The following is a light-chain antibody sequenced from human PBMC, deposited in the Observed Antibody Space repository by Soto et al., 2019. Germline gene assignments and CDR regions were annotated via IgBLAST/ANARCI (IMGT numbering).Light chain of an antibody. CDR1: SSDVGAYNY. V-gene: IGLV2-14*01. Sequence: QSALTQPASVSGSPGQSITISCTGTSSDVGAYNYVSWYQQHPGKAPKLIIYNVSNRPSGVSNRFSGSKSANTASLNIFGLQAEDEADYYCSSFTDRTTVLFGGGTQLTVL. CDR3: SSFTDRTTVL. J-gene: IGLJ2*01. CDR2: NVS.